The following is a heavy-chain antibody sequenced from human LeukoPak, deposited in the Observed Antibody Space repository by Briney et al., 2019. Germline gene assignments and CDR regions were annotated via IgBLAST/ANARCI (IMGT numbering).Heavy chain of an antibody. Sequence: GGSLRLSCAASGFTFISYAMDWVRQAPGRGLEYVSGISSNGGSAYYASSVKGRFTISRDNSKTTLDLQMGSLRAEDMAVYYCVRRRGYSYDYWGQGTLVSVSS. J-gene: IGHJ4*02. V-gene: IGHV3-64*01. D-gene: IGHD5-18*01. CDR2: ISSNGGSA. CDR3: VRRRGYSYDY. CDR1: GFTFISYA.